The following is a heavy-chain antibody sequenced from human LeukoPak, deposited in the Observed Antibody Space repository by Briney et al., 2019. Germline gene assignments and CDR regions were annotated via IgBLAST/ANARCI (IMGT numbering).Heavy chain of an antibody. CDR3: AKGDYYDSSAPRS. CDR1: GFTFSSYA. V-gene: IGHV3-23*01. J-gene: IGHJ5*02. D-gene: IGHD3-22*01. CDR2: IIGSGGDT. Sequence: GGSLRLSCAASGFTFSSYAMNWVRQAPGKGLEWVSTIIGSGGDTYYADSVKGRFTIYRDNSKNTLYLQMNSLRAGDTAVYYCAKGDYYDSSAPRSWGQGTLVTVSS.